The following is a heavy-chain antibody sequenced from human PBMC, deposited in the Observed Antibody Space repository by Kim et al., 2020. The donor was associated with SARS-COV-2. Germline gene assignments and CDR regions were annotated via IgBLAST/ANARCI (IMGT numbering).Heavy chain of an antibody. CDR3: ARGGCSSTSCFYDY. CDR1: GYTFTSYA. CDR2: INTNTGNP. V-gene: IGHV7-4-1*02. Sequence: ASVKVSCKASGYTFTSYAMNWVRQAPGQGLEWMGWINTNTGNPTYAQGFTGRFVFSLDTSVSTAYLQISSLKAEDTAVYYCARGGCSSTSCFYDYWGQGTLVTVSS. J-gene: IGHJ4*02. D-gene: IGHD2-2*01.